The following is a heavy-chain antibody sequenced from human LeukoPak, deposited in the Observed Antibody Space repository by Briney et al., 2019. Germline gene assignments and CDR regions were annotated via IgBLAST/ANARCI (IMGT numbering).Heavy chain of an antibody. D-gene: IGHD3-16*01. J-gene: IGHJ3*02. CDR1: GGSISSYY. CDR2: TYYSGST. Sequence: SETLSLTCTVSGGSISSYYWSWIRQPPGKGLEWIGYTYYSGSTNYNPSLKSRVTISVDTSKNQFSLKLSSVTAADTAVYYCAREVRGDAFDIWGQGTMVTVSS. CDR3: AREVRGDAFDI. V-gene: IGHV4-59*01.